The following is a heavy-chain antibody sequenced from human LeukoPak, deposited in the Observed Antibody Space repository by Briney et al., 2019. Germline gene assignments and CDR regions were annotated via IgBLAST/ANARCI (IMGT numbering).Heavy chain of an antibody. D-gene: IGHD2-21*01. Sequence: GGSLRLSCAASGFTFSSYDMHWVRQATGKGLEWVSAIGTAGDTYYPGSVKGRFTISRENAKNSLYLQMNSLRAGDTAVYYCATMSPGEGFRYWGQETLVTVSS. V-gene: IGHV3-13*01. CDR2: IGTAGDT. CDR1: GFTFSSYD. CDR3: ATMSPGEGFRY. J-gene: IGHJ4*02.